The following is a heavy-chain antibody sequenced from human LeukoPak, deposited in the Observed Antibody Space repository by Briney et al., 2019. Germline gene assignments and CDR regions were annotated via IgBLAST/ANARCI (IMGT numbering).Heavy chain of an antibody. J-gene: IGHJ4*02. V-gene: IGHV3-30*04. CDR3: ARVSPNTVTTLQYFDY. CDR2: ISYDGNNK. D-gene: IGHD4-17*01. Sequence: GRSLRLSCAASGFTFSSYAMHWVRQAPGKGLEWVTVISYDGNNKYYADSVKGRFTISRDNSKNTLYLQMNSLRAEDTAVYYCARVSPNTVTTLQYFDYWGQGTLVTVSS. CDR1: GFTFSSYA.